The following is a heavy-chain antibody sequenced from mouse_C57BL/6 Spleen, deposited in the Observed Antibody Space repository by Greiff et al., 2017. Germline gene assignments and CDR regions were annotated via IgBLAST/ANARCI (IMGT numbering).Heavy chain of an antibody. CDR2: IFPGSGST. CDR1: GYTFTDYY. CDR3: ATLTTVVANWYFDV. D-gene: IGHD1-1*01. J-gene: IGHJ1*03. V-gene: IGHV1-75*01. Sequence: VQLQQSGPELVKPGASVKISCKASGYTFTDYYINWVKQRPGQGLEWIGWIFPGSGSTYYNEKFKGKATLTVDKSSSTAYMLLSSLTSEDSAVYFCATLTTVVANWYFDVWGTGTTVTVSS.